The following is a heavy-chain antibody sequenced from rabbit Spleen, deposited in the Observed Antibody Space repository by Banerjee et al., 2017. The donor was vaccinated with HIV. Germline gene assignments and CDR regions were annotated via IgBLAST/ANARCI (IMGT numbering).Heavy chain of an antibody. V-gene: IGHV1S40*01. D-gene: IGHD1-1*01. CDR2: IYTGSSDAT. Sequence: QSLEESGGDLVKPGASLTLTCTASGFSFGSNDYVCWVRQAPGKGLEWIACIYTGSSDATYYASWAKGRFTITRSTSLNTVTLQLNSLTDADTATYFCARDTATSFSTYGMDLWGPGTLVTVS. CDR1: GFSFGSNDY. CDR3: ARDTATSFSTYGMDL. J-gene: IGHJ6*01.